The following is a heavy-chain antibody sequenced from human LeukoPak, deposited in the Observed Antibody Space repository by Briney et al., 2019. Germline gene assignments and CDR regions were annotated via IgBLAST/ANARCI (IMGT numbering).Heavy chain of an antibody. D-gene: IGHD6-13*01. CDR2: INHSGST. J-gene: IGHJ6*03. CDR1: GGSFSGYY. CDR3: ARDYHRRAAALTRYYYMDV. Sequence: SETLSLTCAVYGGSFSGYYWSWIRQPPGKGLEWIGEINHSGSTNYNPSLKSRVTISVDTSKNQFSLKLSSVTAADTAVYYCARDYHRRAAALTRYYYMDVWGKGTTVTVSS. V-gene: IGHV4-34*01.